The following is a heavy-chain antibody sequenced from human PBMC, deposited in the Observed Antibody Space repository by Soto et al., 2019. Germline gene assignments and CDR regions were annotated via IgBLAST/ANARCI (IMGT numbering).Heavy chain of an antibody. J-gene: IGHJ6*03. D-gene: IGHD3-9*01. CDR3: ARVLRYFDWEPCYMDV. CDR2: ISSSSSYI. Sequence: GGSLRLSCAASGFTFSSYSMNWVRQAPGKGLEWVSSISSSSSYIYYADSVKGRFTISRDNAKSSLYLQMNSLRAEDTAVYYCARVLRYFDWEPCYMDVWGKGTTVTVSS. CDR1: GFTFSSYS. V-gene: IGHV3-21*01.